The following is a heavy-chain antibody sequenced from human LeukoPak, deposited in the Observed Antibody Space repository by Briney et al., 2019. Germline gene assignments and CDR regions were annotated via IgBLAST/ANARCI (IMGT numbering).Heavy chain of an antibody. Sequence: GASVKVPCKASGYTFTSYGISWVRQAPGQGLEWMGWINTYNGNTNYAQKLQGRGTMTTETSTSTAYMELWSLRSDDTAVYYCARDTLIHSSSWPLDYWGQGTLVTVSS. D-gene: IGHD6-13*01. J-gene: IGHJ4*02. CDR3: ARDTLIHSSSWPLDY. V-gene: IGHV1-18*01. CDR1: GYTFTSYG. CDR2: INTYNGNT.